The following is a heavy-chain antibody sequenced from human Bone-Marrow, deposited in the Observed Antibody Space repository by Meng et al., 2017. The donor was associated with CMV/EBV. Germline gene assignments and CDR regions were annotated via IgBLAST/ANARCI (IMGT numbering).Heavy chain of an antibody. J-gene: IGHJ4*02. V-gene: IGHV1-2*02. CDR2: INPNSGGT. D-gene: IGHD1-1*01. Sequence: ASVKVSCKASGYTFTGYYMHWVRQAPGQGLEWMGWINPNSGGTNYAQEFQGRVTMTRDTSISTAYMGLSRLTSDDTALYYCARDLGQQLVLYYFDYWGQGTLVTVSS. CDR3: ARDLGQQLVLYYFDY. CDR1: GYTFTGYY.